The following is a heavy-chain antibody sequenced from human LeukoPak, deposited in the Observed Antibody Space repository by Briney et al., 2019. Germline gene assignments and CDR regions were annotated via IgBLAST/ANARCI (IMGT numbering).Heavy chain of an antibody. V-gene: IGHV1-18*01. CDR2: ISAYNGNT. D-gene: IGHD6-13*01. CDR1: GGTFSSYA. J-gene: IGHJ4*02. Sequence: GASVKVSCKASGGTFSSYAISWVRQAPGQGLEWMGWISAYNGNTNYAQKLQGRVTMTTDTSTSTAYMELRSLRSDDTAVYYCARDPASIAAAGTTDYWGQGTLVTVSS. CDR3: ARDPASIAAAGTTDY.